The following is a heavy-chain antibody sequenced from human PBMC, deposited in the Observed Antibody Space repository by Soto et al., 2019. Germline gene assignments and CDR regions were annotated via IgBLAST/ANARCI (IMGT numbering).Heavy chain of an antibody. D-gene: IGHD3-16*01. CDR2: IYYSGST. CDR3: AMIPLDTYMIYWFDP. CDR1: GDSVTSGNYY. V-gene: IGHV4-61*01. J-gene: IGHJ5*01. Sequence: KTSETLSLTCTVSGDSVTSGNYYWSWIRQPPGKGLEWIGHIYYSGSTNYSPSLKSRVTISLDPSNNQFSLKVTSVTATDTAVYYCAMIPLDTYMIYWFDPLCQGTLEKVSS.